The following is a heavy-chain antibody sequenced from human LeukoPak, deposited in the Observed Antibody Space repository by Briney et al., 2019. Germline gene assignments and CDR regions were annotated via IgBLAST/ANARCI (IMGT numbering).Heavy chain of an antibody. CDR3: SRGLDSRKLGY. V-gene: IGHV4-31*03. J-gene: IGHJ4*02. D-gene: IGHD3-22*01. CDR1: GASFNSDDQY. Sequence: SETLPLTCTASGASFNSDDQYWNWIRQSPGKGLEWIGSIHPSGMLYNNPSLESRVTMSRDTSKNQFSLNLNSVTAADTAVYFCSRGLDSRKLGYWGQGILVTVSS. CDR2: IHPSGML.